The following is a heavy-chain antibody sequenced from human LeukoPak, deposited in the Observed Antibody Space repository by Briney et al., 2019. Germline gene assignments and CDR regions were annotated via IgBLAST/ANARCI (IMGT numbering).Heavy chain of an antibody. J-gene: IGHJ5*02. D-gene: IGHD2-15*01. CDR2: IYYTGRT. CDR1: AGSMTGFY. CDR3: ARGVGCSGGSCYSVYWLDP. V-gene: IGHV4-59*01. Sequence: SETLSLTCTVSAGSMTGFYWNWIRQSPGKGLEWIGYIYYTGRTNFNPSLKSRVSISIDTSKNQFSLKLSSVTAADTAVYYCARGVGCSGGSCYSVYWLDPWGQGTPVTVSS.